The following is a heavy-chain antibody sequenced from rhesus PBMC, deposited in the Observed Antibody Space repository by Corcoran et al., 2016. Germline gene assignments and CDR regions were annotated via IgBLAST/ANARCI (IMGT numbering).Heavy chain of an antibody. Sequence: QVQLQESGPGLVKPSETLSLTCAVSGASISGFWWTWIRQPPGKGLEWIGEINGDSGTTYYKASLKSRVTISKDASQNQFSLKLSSITAADTAIYFCARGGYGSSYHWGQGVLVTVSS. CDR2: INGDSGTT. V-gene: IGHV4-80*01. CDR1: GASISGFW. D-gene: IGHD4-29*01. J-gene: IGHJ4*01. CDR3: ARGGYGSSYH.